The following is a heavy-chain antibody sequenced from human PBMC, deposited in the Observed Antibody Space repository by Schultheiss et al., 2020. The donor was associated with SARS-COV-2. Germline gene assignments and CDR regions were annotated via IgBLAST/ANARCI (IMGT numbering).Heavy chain of an antibody. J-gene: IGHJ5*02. CDR3: ARGGVLGKRWFDP. CDR1: GGSFSGYY. D-gene: IGHD7-27*01. Sequence: SETLSLTCAVYGGSFSGYYWSWIRQPPGKGLEWIGEINHSGSTNYNTSLKSRVTISVDTSKNQFSLKLSSVTAADTAVYYCARGGVLGKRWFDPWGQGTLVTVSS. V-gene: IGHV4-34*01. CDR2: INHSGST.